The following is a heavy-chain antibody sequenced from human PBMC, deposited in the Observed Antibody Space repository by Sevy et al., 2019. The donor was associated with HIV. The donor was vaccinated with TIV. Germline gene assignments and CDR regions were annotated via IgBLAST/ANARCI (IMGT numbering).Heavy chain of an antibody. CDR3: ARVKWLVRDGMDV. V-gene: IGHV3-30-3*01. CDR2: ISYDGSNK. J-gene: IGHJ6*02. Sequence: GGSLRLSCAASGFTFSSYAMHWVRQVPGKGLEWVAVISYDGSNKYYADSVKGRFTISRDNSKNTLYLQMNSLRAEDTAVYYCARVKWLVRDGMDVWGQGTTVTVS. CDR1: GFTFSSYA. D-gene: IGHD6-19*01.